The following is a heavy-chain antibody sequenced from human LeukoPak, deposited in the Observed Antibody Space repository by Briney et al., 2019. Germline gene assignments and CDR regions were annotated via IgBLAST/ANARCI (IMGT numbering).Heavy chain of an antibody. V-gene: IGHV3-48*03. CDR2: LSSSGVTI. J-gene: IGHJ4*02. D-gene: IGHD3-22*01. CDR1: RFSFSNYE. CDR3: ARRPYYYDSLDY. Sequence: PGGSLRLSCAASRFSFSNYEMNWVRQAPGKGLEWVAYLSSSGVTIHYADSVKGRFTISRDNAKDSLYLQVNSLRAEDTALYYCARRPYYYDSLDYWGQGTLVTVSS.